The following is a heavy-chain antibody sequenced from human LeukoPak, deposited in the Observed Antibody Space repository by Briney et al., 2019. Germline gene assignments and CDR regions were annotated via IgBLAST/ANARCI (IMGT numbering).Heavy chain of an antibody. Sequence: GGSLRLSCAASGFTFSSYGMHWVRQAPGKGLEWVAVISYDGSNKYYADSVKGRFTISRDNSKNTLYLQMNSLRAEDTAVYYCAKAARPYSSGPEDAFDIWGQGTMVTVSS. J-gene: IGHJ3*02. D-gene: IGHD6-19*01. V-gene: IGHV3-30*18. CDR1: GFTFSSYG. CDR3: AKAARPYSSGPEDAFDI. CDR2: ISYDGSNK.